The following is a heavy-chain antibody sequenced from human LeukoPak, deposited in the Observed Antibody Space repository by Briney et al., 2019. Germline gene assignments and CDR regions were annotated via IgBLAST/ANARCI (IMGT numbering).Heavy chain of an antibody. CDR3: AARPADTTWYGVFDY. CDR2: ILDNGNT. CDR1: GASIRNHY. J-gene: IGHJ4*02. D-gene: IGHD6-6*01. Sequence: PSETLSLTCAFSGASIRNHYWSWIRQPPGGRLEWMGYILDNGNTDYNPSLKSRLTMSIDTSRNQSSLKLTSVTAADTALYFCAARPADTTWYGVFDYWSQGMLVTVSP. V-gene: IGHV4-59*11.